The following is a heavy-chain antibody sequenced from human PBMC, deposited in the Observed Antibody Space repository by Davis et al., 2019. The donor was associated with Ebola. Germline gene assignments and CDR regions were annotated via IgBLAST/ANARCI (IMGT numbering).Heavy chain of an antibody. J-gene: IGHJ4*02. CDR3: TRATGRQDRDWPYFDY. V-gene: IGHV3-53*01. D-gene: IGHD3-9*01. CDR2: LYSDGTT. Sequence: PGGSLRLSCAASGFTFSSYSMNWVRQAPGKGLEWVALLYSDGTTSYAASVKDRFFVSRDTSRNTLYLQMNSLRVEDTAVYYCTRATGRQDRDWPYFDYWGQGTLVTVSS. CDR1: GFTFSSYS.